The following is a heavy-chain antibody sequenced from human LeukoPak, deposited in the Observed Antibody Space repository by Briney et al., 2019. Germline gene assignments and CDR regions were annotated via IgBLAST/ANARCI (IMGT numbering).Heavy chain of an antibody. CDR2: IIPIFGTA. CDR3: ASLNLISYYYYGMDV. V-gene: IGHV1-69*13. CDR1: GGTFSSYA. D-gene: IGHD1-20*01. J-gene: IGHJ6*02. Sequence: SVKVSCKASGGTFSSYAISWVRQAPGQGLEWMGGIIPIFGTANYAQKFQGRVTITADESTSTAYMELSSLRSEDTAVYYCASLNLISYYYYGMDVWGQGTTVTVSS.